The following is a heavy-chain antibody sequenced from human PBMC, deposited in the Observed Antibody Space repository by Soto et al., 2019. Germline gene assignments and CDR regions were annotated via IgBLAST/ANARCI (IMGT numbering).Heavy chain of an antibody. CDR2: ISYDGSNK. Sequence: ESGGGVVQPGRSLRLSCAASGFTFSSYGMHWVRQAPGKGLEWVAVISYDGSNKYYADSVKGRFTISRDNSKNTLYLQMNSLRAEYTAVYYCAKDRCVAACPCFDYWGQGTLVTVSS. D-gene: IGHD6-6*01. CDR3: AKDRCVAACPCFDY. V-gene: IGHV3-30*18. CDR1: GFTFSSYG. J-gene: IGHJ4*02.